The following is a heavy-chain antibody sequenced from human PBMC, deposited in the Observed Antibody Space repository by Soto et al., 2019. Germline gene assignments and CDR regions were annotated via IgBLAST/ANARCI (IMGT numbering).Heavy chain of an antibody. CDR2: IHHSGAI. CDR1: GGSINSDYYH. Sequence: QVQLVESGPGLVKPSQTLSLTCTVSGGSINSDYYHWTWIRQSPGKGLEWSGYIHHSGAILYNPSFKSPLAISVDTSKNQFSLHLSSVTDTDTAVYFCAREDDGGDSLDVWGQGTTVTVSS. D-gene: IGHD2-21*02. V-gene: IGHV4-30-4*08. J-gene: IGHJ6*02. CDR3: AREDDGGDSLDV.